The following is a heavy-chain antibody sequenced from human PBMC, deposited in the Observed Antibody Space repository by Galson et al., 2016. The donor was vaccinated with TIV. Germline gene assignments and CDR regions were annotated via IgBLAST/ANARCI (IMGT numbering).Heavy chain of an antibody. J-gene: IGHJ3*02. Sequence: SVKVSCKASGYTFTDYYIHWVRQAPGQGLEWMGSINTNGGGTNYAQKFQGRVTISLDTSKNQFSLKLTSETAADTALYFCAREGGDVILPSAIRRLNAFDIWGQGTVVTVSS. CDR2: INTNGGGT. D-gene: IGHD2-2*02. V-gene: IGHV1-2*02. CDR1: GYTFTDYY. CDR3: AREGGDVILPSAIRRLNAFDI.